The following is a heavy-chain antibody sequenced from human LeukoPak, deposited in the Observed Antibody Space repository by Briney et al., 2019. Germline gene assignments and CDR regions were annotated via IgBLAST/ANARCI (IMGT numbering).Heavy chain of an antibody. CDR3: ARIVLPYYYDTTALKGYFDL. V-gene: IGHV4-34*01. CDR2: INRNGNT. D-gene: IGHD3-22*01. CDR1: GGSFTGYY. Sequence: SETLSLTCAVYGGSFTGYYWSWIRQPPGKGLEWIGEINRNGNTNYNPSLKSRATMSVDTSKKQFSLNLSSVTAADTAVYYCARIVLPYYYDTTALKGYFDLWGRGTLVTVSS. J-gene: IGHJ2*01.